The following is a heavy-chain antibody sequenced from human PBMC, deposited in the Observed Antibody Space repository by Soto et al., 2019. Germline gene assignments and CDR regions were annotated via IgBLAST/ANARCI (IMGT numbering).Heavy chain of an antibody. CDR2: IKQDGSEK. Sequence: PGGALRLSCAASGFTFSSYLMSWVRQSPGKGLEWVANIKQDGSEKYYVDSVKGRFTISRDNAKNSLYLQMNSLRAEDTAVYYCARLRMTTVTYYFDYWGQGTLVTVSS. CDR1: GFTFSSYL. CDR3: ARLRMTTVTYYFDY. J-gene: IGHJ4*02. V-gene: IGHV3-7*03. D-gene: IGHD4-17*01.